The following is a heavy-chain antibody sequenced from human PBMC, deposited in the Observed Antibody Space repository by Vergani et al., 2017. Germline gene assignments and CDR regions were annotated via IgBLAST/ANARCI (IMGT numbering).Heavy chain of an antibody. D-gene: IGHD2-21*02. CDR3: ARGCGGDCHLGDFDY. Sequence: QVQLVESGGGVVQPGRSLRLSCAASGFTFSSYDMHWVRQAPGKGLEWVAVIWYDGSNKYYADSVKGRFTISRDNAKNSLYLQMNSLRAEDTAVYYCARGCGGDCHLGDFDYWGQGTLVTVSS. CDR1: GFTFSSYD. CDR2: IWYDGSNK. V-gene: IGHV3-33*01. J-gene: IGHJ4*02.